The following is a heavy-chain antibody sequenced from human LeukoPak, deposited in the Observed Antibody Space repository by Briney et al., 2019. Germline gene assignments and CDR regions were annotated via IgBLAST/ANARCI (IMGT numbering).Heavy chain of an antibody. CDR3: ARQRRLWGTYRYIIDY. D-gene: IGHD3-16*02. V-gene: IGHV3-66*04. Sequence: GGSLRLSCAASEFSVGSNYMTWVRQAPGKGLEWVSLIYSGGSTYYADSVKGRFTISRDNSKNTLYLQMNSLRAEDTAVYYCARQRRLWGTYRYIIDYWGQGTLATVSS. CDR2: IYSGGST. CDR1: EFSVGSNY. J-gene: IGHJ4*02.